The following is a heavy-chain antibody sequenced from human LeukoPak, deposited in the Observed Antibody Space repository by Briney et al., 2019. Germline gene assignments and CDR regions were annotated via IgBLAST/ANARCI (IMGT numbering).Heavy chain of an antibody. CDR1: GVSISSSNSY. CDR2: VYYTGNT. V-gene: IGHV4-39*01. J-gene: IGHJ6*03. CDR3: ARRGIVVVPAAMSYYYYYYMDV. D-gene: IGHD2-2*01. Sequence: SETLSLTCTVSGVSISSSNSYWGWIRQPPGKGLEWIGSVYYTGNTYYNASLKSRVTIVIDTSKNQFSLKLSSVTAADTAVYYCARRGIVVVPAAMSYYYYYYMDVWGKGTTVTISS.